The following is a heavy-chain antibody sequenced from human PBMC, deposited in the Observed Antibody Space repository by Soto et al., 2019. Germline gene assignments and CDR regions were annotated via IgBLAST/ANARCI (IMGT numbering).Heavy chain of an antibody. J-gene: IGHJ4*02. D-gene: IGHD1-1*01. V-gene: IGHV1-3*01. Sequence: ASVKVSCKASGYTFTSYALHWVRQAPGQRLEWMGWINAGNGNTKYSQKFQGRVTITRDTSASTAYMELSSLRSEDTAVYFCARDVATPFNYFDYWGQGTLVTSPQ. CDR2: INAGNGNT. CDR1: GYTFTSYA. CDR3: ARDVATPFNYFDY.